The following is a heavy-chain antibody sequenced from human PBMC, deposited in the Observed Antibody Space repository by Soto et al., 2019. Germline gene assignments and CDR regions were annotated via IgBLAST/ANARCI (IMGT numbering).Heavy chain of an antibody. CDR2: IIPIFGTA. CDR1: GGTFSSYA. CDR3: ARRGGYCSGGSCPTYSWFDP. J-gene: IGHJ5*02. Sequence: QVQLVQSGAEVKKPGSSVKVSCKASGGTFSSYAISWVRQAPGQGLEWMGGIIPIFGTANYAQKFQGRVTITADESTSTAYMELRRLRSEDTVVYYCARRGGYCSGGSCPTYSWFDPWGQGTLVTVSS. D-gene: IGHD2-15*01. V-gene: IGHV1-69*01.